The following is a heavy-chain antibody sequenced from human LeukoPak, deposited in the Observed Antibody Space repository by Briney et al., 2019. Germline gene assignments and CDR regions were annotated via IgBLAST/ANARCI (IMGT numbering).Heavy chain of an antibody. V-gene: IGHV4-38-2*02. CDR1: GYSISSGYY. CDR3: AREGGCSSASCYATFDY. D-gene: IGHD2-2*01. Sequence: SETLSLTCAVSGYSISSGYYWGWIRQPPGKGREWIGSIYHSGSTYYNPSLKSRVTISVDTSKNQFSLKLSSVTAADTAVYYCAREGGCSSASCYATFDYWGQGTLVTVSS. CDR2: IYHSGST. J-gene: IGHJ4*02.